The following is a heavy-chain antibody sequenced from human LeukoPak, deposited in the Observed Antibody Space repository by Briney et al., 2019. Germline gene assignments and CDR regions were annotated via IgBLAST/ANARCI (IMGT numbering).Heavy chain of an antibody. V-gene: IGHV4-31*03. J-gene: IGHJ6*02. CDR3: ARDHTETSSFNFRNYYAYGMDI. D-gene: IGHD4-11*01. Sequence: SETLSLTCTVSGGSIRSGDYSWNWIRQHPGKGLEWIGYIYYSGSTYYNPSLTSRVTMSVDTSKNQFSLKLSSVTAADTAIYYCARDHTETSSFNFRNYYAYGMDIWGQGTTVIVSS. CDR2: IYYSGST. CDR1: GGSIRSGDYS.